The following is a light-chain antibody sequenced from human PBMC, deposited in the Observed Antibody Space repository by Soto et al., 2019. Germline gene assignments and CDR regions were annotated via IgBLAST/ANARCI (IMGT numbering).Light chain of an antibody. V-gene: IGKV4-1*01. J-gene: IGKJ4*01. CDR2: WAS. Sequence: IVMTQSPDSLAVSLGERATINCKSSHSVLHNNKNCFAWYQQKPGQPPKVLIYWASTRESGVPDRFSGSGSGTDFTLTISGLQAEDVAVYYCQQYYSSPLAFGGGTKVEIK. CDR1: HSVLHNNKNC. CDR3: QQYYSSPLA.